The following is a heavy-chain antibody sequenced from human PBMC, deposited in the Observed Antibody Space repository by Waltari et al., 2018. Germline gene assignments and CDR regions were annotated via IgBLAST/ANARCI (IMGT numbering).Heavy chain of an antibody. CDR2: IWYDGSNK. CDR1: GFTFSSYG. J-gene: IGHJ4*02. Sequence: QVQLVESGGGVVQPGRSLRLSCAASGFTFSSYGMHWVRQAPGKGLEWVAVIWYDGSNKYYADSVKGRFTISRDNSKNTLYLQMNSLRAEDTAVYYCARGEYCTNGVCYTGPFFDYWGREPWSPSPQ. D-gene: IGHD2-8*01. V-gene: IGHV3-33*01. CDR3: ARGEYCTNGVCYTGPFFDY.